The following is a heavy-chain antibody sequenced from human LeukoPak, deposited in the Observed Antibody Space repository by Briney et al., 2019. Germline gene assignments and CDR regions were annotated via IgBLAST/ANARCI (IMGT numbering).Heavy chain of an antibody. Sequence: PGGSLRLSCAASGFTFSTYWMTWVRQAAGKGLEWVANIKQDGSDKYYVDSVKGRFTISRDNAKSSLYLLMNSLRSDDTAVYYCASWFGAREGLYFDYWGQGTLVTVSS. V-gene: IGHV3-7*03. CDR3: ASWFGAREGLYFDY. J-gene: IGHJ4*02. CDR2: IKQDGSDK. D-gene: IGHD3-10*01. CDR1: GFTFSTYW.